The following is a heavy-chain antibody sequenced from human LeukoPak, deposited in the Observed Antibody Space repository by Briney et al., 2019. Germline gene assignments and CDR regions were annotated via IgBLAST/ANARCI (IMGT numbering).Heavy chain of an antibody. CDR3: ARGRSTVKYNLWNWFDP. J-gene: IGHJ5*02. D-gene: IGHD1-14*01. Sequence: SETLSLTCTVSGGSISSGSYYWSWIRQPAGKGLEWIGRIYTSGSTNYNPSLKSRVTISVDTSKNQFSLKLSSVTAADTAVYYCARGRSTVKYNLWNWFDPWGQGTLVTVSS. CDR2: IYTSGST. V-gene: IGHV4-61*02. CDR1: GGSISSGSYY.